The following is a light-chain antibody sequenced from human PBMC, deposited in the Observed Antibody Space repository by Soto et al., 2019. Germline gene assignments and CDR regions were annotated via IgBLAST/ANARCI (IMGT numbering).Light chain of an antibody. V-gene: IGKV1-5*01. CDR2: GSS. J-gene: IGKJ1*01. CDR3: QHHDSYSQT. Sequence: DIQLTQSPPTLSASVGDRVTITCRASQSIRYYLAWYQQMPGKGPKLLVYGSSSLQSGVPSRFSGSGSGTEFSLTISTLQPDDFAPYFCQHHDSYSQTFGQGTKVEIK. CDR1: QSIRYY.